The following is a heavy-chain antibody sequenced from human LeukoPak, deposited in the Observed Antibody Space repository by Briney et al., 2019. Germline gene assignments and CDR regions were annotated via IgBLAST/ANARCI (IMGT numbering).Heavy chain of an antibody. CDR1: GFTFSSYS. CDR3: ARDRYDILTGYVRFDY. D-gene: IGHD3-9*01. CDR2: ISSSSSTI. Sequence: GGSLRLSCAASGFTFSSYSMNWVRQAPGKGQEWVSYISSSSSTIYYADSVKGRFTISRDNAKNSLYLQMNSLRAEDTAVYYCARDRYDILTGYVRFDYWGQGTLVTVSS. V-gene: IGHV3-48*01. J-gene: IGHJ4*02.